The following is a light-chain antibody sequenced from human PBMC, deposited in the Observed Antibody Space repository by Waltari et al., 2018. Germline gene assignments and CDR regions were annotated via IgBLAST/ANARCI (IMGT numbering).Light chain of an antibody. CDR1: QSVSRA. J-gene: IGKJ1*01. V-gene: IGKV3-20*01. CDR2: GAS. CDR3: QHYVRLPAT. Sequence: EIVLTQSHGSLSSSPGERVTLSCMASQSVSRALACYQKKPGQAHRLPIFGASNRATGIPDRFSGSGSETAFSLTISRLEPEDFAVYYCQHYVRLPATFGRGTKVEIK.